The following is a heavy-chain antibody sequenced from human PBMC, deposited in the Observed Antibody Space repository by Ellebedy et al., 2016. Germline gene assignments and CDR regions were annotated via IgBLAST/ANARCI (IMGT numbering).Heavy chain of an antibody. D-gene: IGHD2-2*01. CDR3: ARYVDCSSTSCYSAVYYMDV. V-gene: IGHV1-18*01. CDR1: GYTFTSYG. Sequence: ASVKVSXXASGYTFTSYGISWVRQAPGQGLEWMGWISAYNGNTNYAQKLQGRVTMTTDTSASTAYMELRSLRSDDTAVYYCARYVDCSSTSCYSAVYYMDVWGKGTTVTVSS. CDR2: ISAYNGNT. J-gene: IGHJ6*03.